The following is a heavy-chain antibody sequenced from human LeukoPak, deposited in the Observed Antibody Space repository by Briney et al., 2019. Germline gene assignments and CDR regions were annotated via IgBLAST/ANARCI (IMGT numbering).Heavy chain of an antibody. CDR3: AKRQDYGDYGPSDFDY. CDR1: GFTFSNYA. D-gene: IGHD4-17*01. Sequence: GGSLRLSCAASGFTFSNYAMHWVRQAPGKGLEWVAALSDDGSNKYYSDSVKGRFAISRDNSKNTLYLQMNSLRAEDTAVYYCAKRQDYGDYGPSDFDYWGQGTLVTVSS. CDR2: LSDDGSNK. J-gene: IGHJ4*02. V-gene: IGHV3-30-3*02.